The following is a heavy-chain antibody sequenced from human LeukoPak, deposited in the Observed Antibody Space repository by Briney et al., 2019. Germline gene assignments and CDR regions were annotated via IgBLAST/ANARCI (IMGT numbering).Heavy chain of an antibody. V-gene: IGHV3-7*05. J-gene: IGHJ5*01. CDR2: IDQDGSEK. CDR1: EFTFTSYW. CDR3: ARARNCDS. Sequence: GSLRLSCAASEFTFTSYWMSWVRQAPGKGLEWVANIDQDGSEKYCVDSVKGRFTISRDNAKNSLFLQMNSLRPEDTAVYYCARARNCDSWGQGTLVTVSS. D-gene: IGHD1-7*01.